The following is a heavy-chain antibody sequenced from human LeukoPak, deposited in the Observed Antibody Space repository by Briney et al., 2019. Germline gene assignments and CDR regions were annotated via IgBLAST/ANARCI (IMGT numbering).Heavy chain of an antibody. J-gene: IGHJ3*02. CDR1: GFNFNTYA. CDR3: ARAGWFGEFLPHDAFDI. D-gene: IGHD3-10*01. CDR2: ISGGGRDA. Sequence: GGSLRLSCAASGFNFNTYAMTWVRQAPGKGLEWVSAISGGGRDASTSYTDSVKGRFTISRDNAKNSLYLQMNSLRAEDTAVYYCARAGWFGEFLPHDAFDIWGQGTMVTVSS. V-gene: IGHV3-21*01.